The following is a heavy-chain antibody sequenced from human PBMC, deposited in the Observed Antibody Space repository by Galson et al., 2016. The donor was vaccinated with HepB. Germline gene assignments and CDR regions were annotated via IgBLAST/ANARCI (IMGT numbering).Heavy chain of an antibody. Sequence: ETLSLTCVVSGASISDSNWWTWVRHVPGKGLEWIGEIYHTGTSNNNPFLSSRFTLSVDKSRNQFSLNLTSVTAADTAVCYWARAAIIPGARMVFDPWGQGILVTVSS. CDR2: IYHTGTS. CDR1: GASISDSNW. J-gene: IGHJ5*02. D-gene: IGHD2-2*01. CDR3: ARAAIIPGARMVFDP. V-gene: IGHV4/OR15-8*01.